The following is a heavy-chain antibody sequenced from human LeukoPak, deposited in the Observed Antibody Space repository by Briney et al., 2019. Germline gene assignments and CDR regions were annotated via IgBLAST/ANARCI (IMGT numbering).Heavy chain of an antibody. V-gene: IGHV4-28*01. J-gene: IGHJ4*02. CDR3: ARMVSGSGTYYFDS. CDR2: IYHSGST. D-gene: IGHD3-10*01. Sequence: PSDTQSLTCAVSGSSISNNALWGWIRQPPGKGLEWIGYIYHSGSTYYNPSLKSRVTMSADTSKNQFSLKLTSVTAVDTAVYYCARMVSGSGTYYFDSWGQGTLVTVSS. CDR1: GSSISNNAL.